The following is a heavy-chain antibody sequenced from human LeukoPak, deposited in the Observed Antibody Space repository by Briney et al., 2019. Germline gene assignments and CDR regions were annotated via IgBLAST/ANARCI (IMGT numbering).Heavy chain of an antibody. D-gene: IGHD1-26*01. CDR1: GGTFSSYA. V-gene: IGHV1-69*13. CDR2: IIPIFGTA. J-gene: IGHJ4*02. Sequence: ASVKVSCKASGGTFSSYAISWVRQAPGQGLEWMGGIIPIFGTANYAQKFQGRVTITADESTSTAYMELSSLRSEDTAVYSCARLVGARNDYWGQGTLVTVSS. CDR3: ARLVGARNDY.